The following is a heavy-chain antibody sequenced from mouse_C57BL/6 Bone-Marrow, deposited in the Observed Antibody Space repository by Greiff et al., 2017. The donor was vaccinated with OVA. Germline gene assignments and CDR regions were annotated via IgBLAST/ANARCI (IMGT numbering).Heavy chain of an antibody. CDR3: ERSDN. Sequence: VQLQQPGAELVKPGASVKLSCKASGYTFTSYWMHWVKQRPGRGLEWIGGIYPGSSGTKYNEKFKSKATLTVDKPSSTPYMQLSSLTSEDSGVDYGERSDNWGQGTTLTVSS. CDR2: IYPGSSGT. CDR1: GYTFTSYW. J-gene: IGHJ2*01. V-gene: IGHV1-72*01.